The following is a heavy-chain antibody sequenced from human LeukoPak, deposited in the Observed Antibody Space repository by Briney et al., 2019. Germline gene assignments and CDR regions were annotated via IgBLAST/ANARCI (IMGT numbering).Heavy chain of an antibody. CDR3: ARHGALCTGGSCTRFDP. Sequence: SETLSLTCTVSGGSISSSNYYWGWIRQPPGKGLEWIGTIYYSGSTYYNPSLKSRVTISVDTSKNHFSLKVRSVTATDTAMYYCARHGALCTGGSCTRFDPCGQGTLVTVSS. V-gene: IGHV4-39*01. J-gene: IGHJ5*02. CDR2: IYYSGST. CDR1: GGSISSSNYY. D-gene: IGHD2-15*01.